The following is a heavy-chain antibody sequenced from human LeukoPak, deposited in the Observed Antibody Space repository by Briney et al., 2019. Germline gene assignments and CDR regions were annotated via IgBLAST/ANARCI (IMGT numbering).Heavy chain of an antibody. Sequence: GGSLRLSCAAFGFTFGDYAVSWFRQAPGKGLEWVGFTGSKAYGGTTEYAASVKGRFIISRDDSKNIAYLQMNSLKTEDTALYYCTRCYGSGTPDDYWGQGTLVTVSS. CDR3: TRCYGSGTPDDY. CDR1: GFTFGDYA. J-gene: IGHJ4*02. D-gene: IGHD3-10*01. CDR2: TGSKAYGGTT. V-gene: IGHV3-49*03.